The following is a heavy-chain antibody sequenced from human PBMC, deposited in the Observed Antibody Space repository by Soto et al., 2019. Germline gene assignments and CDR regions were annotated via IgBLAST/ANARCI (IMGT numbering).Heavy chain of an antibody. V-gene: IGHV4-59*01. CDR3: ARAVAVAGTWYFDL. D-gene: IGHD6-19*01. CDR1: NDSISPYY. Sequence: ETLSLTCTVSNDSISPYYWSWIRQPPGKGLEWIGFIYYSGSTTYNPSLKSRVTISVDTSKNQFSLKLSSVTAADTAVYYCARAVAVAGTWYFDLWGRGTLVTVSS. J-gene: IGHJ2*01. CDR2: IYYSGST.